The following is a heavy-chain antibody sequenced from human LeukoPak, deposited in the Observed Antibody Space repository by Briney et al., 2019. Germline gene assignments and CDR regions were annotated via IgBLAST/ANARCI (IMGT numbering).Heavy chain of an antibody. J-gene: IGHJ4*02. Sequence: GASVNVSCKVSGYTLTELSMHWVRQAPGKGLEWMGGFDPEDGETIYAQKFQGRVTMTEDTSTDTAYMELSSLRSEDTALYYCATDTYRGSYPDYWGQGTLVTVSS. V-gene: IGHV1-24*01. D-gene: IGHD1-26*01. CDR2: FDPEDGET. CDR1: GYTLTELS. CDR3: ATDTYRGSYPDY.